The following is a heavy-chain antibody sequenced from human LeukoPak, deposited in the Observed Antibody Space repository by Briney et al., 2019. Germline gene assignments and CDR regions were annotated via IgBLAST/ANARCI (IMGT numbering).Heavy chain of an antibody. CDR3: ARGQDDGVHYYYMDV. CDR2: IYSGGST. V-gene: IGHV3-53*01. CDR1: GFTVSSNY. D-gene: IGHD1-1*01. J-gene: IGHJ6*03. Sequence: GGSLRLSCAASGFTVSSNYMSWVRQAPGKGLEWVSVIYSGGSTYYADSVKGRFTISRDNSKNTLYLQMNSLRAEDTAVYYCARGQDDGVHYYYMDVWGKGTTVTVSS.